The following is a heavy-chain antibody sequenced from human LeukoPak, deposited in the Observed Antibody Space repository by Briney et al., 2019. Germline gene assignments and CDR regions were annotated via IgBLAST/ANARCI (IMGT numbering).Heavy chain of an antibody. D-gene: IGHD6-6*01. CDR1: GGSFSGYY. V-gene: IGHV4-34*01. CDR2: INRSGST. J-gene: IGHJ3*02. CDR3: AKSIAYAFDI. Sequence: SETLSLTCAVYGGSFSGYYWSWIRQPPGKGLEWIGEINRSGSTNYNPSLKSRVTISVDTSKNQFSLKLSSVTAADTAVYYCAKSIAYAFDIWGQGTMVTVSS.